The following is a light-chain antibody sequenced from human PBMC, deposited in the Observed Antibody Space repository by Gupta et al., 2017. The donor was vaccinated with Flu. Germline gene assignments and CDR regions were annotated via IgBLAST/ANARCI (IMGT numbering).Light chain of an antibody. V-gene: IGKV3-11*01. CDR2: DAS. CDR1: QGVQNY. CDR3: QQRKDWPLLT. J-gene: IGKJ5*01. Sequence: ATLSLSPGERATLSCRASQGVQNYLAWYQQKPGQAPRLLIYDASNRDTGVPARFSGSGSGTDFTLTISSREPEDFAFYYCQQRKDWPLLTFGQGTRLEI.